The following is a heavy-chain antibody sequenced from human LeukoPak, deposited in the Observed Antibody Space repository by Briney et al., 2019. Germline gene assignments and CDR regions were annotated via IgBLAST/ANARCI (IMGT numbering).Heavy chain of an antibody. D-gene: IGHD1-14*01. CDR3: ARETKTKIINWFDP. Sequence: PGGSLRLSCAASGFTVSSNYMSWVRQAPGKGLEWVANIKQDGSEKYYVDSVKGRFTISRDNAKNSLYLQMNSLRAEDTAVYYCARETKTKIINWFDPWGQGTLVTVSS. CDR1: GFTVSSNY. CDR2: IKQDGSEK. J-gene: IGHJ5*02. V-gene: IGHV3-7*01.